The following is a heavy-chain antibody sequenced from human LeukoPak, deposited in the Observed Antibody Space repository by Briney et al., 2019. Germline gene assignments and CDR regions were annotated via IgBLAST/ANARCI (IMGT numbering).Heavy chain of an antibody. D-gene: IGHD4-17*01. CDR2: INDNGRT. CDR3: ASPKARDYGDYGLYDY. J-gene: IGHJ4*02. CDR1: GESFSGHY. Sequence: SETLSLTCAVYGESFSGHYWSWIRQAPEKGLEWIGEINDNGRTHTNLSLESRVTISVDTSKNQFSLRLTSVTAADTAVYYCASPKARDYGDYGLYDYWGQGTLVTVSS. V-gene: IGHV4-34*01.